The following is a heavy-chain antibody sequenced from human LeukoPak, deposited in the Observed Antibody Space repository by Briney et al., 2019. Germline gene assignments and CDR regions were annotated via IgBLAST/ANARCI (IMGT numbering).Heavy chain of an antibody. CDR3: ARERDGNIFDY. D-gene: IGHD4-23*01. CDR2: ISGNGDTT. CDR1: GFRFSTYA. V-gene: IGHV3-23*01. Sequence: GGSLRLSCAASGFRFSTYAMSWVRQAPGKGLEWGSSISGNGDTTYYEDSVKGRFTISRDNSKNTLYLQMNSLRAEDTAVYYCARERDGNIFDYWGQGTLVTVSS. J-gene: IGHJ4*02.